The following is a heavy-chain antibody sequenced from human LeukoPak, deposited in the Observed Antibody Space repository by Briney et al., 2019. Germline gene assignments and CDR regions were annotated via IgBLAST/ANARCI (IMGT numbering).Heavy chain of an antibody. CDR3: AKDKWWFGEYDAFDI. Sequence: GGSLRLSCAASGFTFNSYDMSWVCQAPGKGLEWVSAISGSGDSTYYADSVKGRFTISRDNSKNTLYLQMNSLRAEDTAVYYCAKDKWWFGEYDAFDIWGQGTMVTVSS. J-gene: IGHJ3*02. CDR1: GFTFNSYD. V-gene: IGHV3-23*01. D-gene: IGHD3-10*01. CDR2: ISGSGDST.